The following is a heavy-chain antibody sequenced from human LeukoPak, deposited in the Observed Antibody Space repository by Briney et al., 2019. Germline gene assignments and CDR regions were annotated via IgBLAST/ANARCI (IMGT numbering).Heavy chain of an antibody. D-gene: IGHD1/OR15-1a*01. CDR2: INTDGSTT. CDR1: GQFYKNCW. CDR3: ARGRRGNNHY. V-gene: IGHV3-74*01. J-gene: IGHJ4*02. Sequence: GGSLRPSCAVWGQFYKNCWMQGASQAPGKGLVWVSRINTDGSTTTYADSVKGRFTISRDNAKNTLYLQMNSLRVQDTAVYYCARGRRGNNHYWGQGTLVTVSS.